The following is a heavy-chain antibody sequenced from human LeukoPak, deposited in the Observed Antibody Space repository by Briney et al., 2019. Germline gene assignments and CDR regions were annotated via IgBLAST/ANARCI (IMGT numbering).Heavy chain of an antibody. CDR2: IYSGGST. V-gene: IGHV3-66*01. CDR3: ARISKTYYYDSPYWFDP. J-gene: IGHJ5*02. CDR1: GFTVSSHY. D-gene: IGHD3-22*01. Sequence: GGSLRLSCAASGFTVSSHYMSWVRQAPGKGLEWVSVIYSGGSTYYADSVKGRFTISRDSSKNTLYLQMSSLRAEDTAVYYCARISKTYYYDSPYWFDPWGQGTLVTVSS.